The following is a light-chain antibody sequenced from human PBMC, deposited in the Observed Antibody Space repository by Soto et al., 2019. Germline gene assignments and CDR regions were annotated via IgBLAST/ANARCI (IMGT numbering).Light chain of an antibody. J-gene: IGLJ1*01. CDR3: CSYAGTYTYV. CDR1: SSDVGDYNY. V-gene: IGLV2-14*01. Sequence: QSVLTQPASVSGSPGQSITISCTGTSSDVGDYNYVSWYQQYPGKAPKLMIHEVNHRPSGVSDRFSGSKSGNTASLTISGLQADDEADYYCCSYAGTYTYVFGSGTKATVL. CDR2: EVN.